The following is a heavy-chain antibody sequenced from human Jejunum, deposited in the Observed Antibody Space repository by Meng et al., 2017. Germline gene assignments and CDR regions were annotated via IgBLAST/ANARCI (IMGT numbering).Heavy chain of an antibody. CDR2: IKEDGSEK. D-gene: IGHD4-11*01. CDR1: GFTFSRYW. V-gene: IGHV3-7*01. J-gene: IGHJ4*02. CDR3: ARDSYGNDY. Sequence: GESLKISCAASGFTFSRYWMSWVRQAPGKGPEWVANIKEDGSEKYYVDSVEGRFTISRDNAKNSLYLQINSLRVEDTAVYYCARDSYGNDYWGQGTLVTVSS.